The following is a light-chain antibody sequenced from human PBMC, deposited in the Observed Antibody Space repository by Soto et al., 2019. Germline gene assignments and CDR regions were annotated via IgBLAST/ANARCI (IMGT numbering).Light chain of an antibody. J-gene: IGKJ5*01. V-gene: IGKV3-11*01. Sequence: IVLPQSTATLSLSPGDRATLSCRASQSVSVFLAWYQHKPGQAPRLLIFDASNRATGVPGRFSGSGSGTDFTLTISSLEPEDFAVYYCQQRTNWLPGITFGQGTRLEIK. CDR3: QQRTNWLPGIT. CDR2: DAS. CDR1: QSVSVF.